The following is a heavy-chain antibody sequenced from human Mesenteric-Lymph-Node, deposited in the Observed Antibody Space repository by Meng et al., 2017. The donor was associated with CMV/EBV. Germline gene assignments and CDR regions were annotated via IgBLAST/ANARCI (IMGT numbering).Heavy chain of an antibody. Sequence: SETLSLTCTVSGYSISSGYYWGWIRQPPGKGLEWIGSIYHSGSTYYNPSLKSRVTISVDTSKNQFSLKLSSVTAADTAVYYCARDYNWKHDYWGQGTLVTVSS. J-gene: IGHJ4*02. CDR1: GYSISSGYY. CDR2: IYHSGST. V-gene: IGHV4-38-2*02. CDR3: ARDYNWKHDY. D-gene: IGHD1-20*01.